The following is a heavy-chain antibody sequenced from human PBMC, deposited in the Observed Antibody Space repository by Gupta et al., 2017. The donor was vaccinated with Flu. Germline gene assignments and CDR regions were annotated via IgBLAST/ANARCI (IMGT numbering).Heavy chain of an antibody. Sequence: VQLVESGGGLVQPGGSLRPHCAVSGFTFSSYLMSWVRQDPEKGLEWVANIKQDGSEKYYVDSVKGRFTISRDNAKNSLYLQMNSRRAEDTAVYYCERDSVVVGMFDYWGQGTLVTVSS. J-gene: IGHJ4*02. CDR2: IKQDGSEK. CDR3: ERDSVVVGMFDY. V-gene: IGHV3-7*01. D-gene: IGHD2-2*01. CDR1: GFTFSSYL.